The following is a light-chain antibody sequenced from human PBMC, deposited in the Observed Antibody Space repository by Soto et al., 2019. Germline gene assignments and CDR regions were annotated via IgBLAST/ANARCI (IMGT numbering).Light chain of an antibody. V-gene: IGLV2-14*01. CDR3: SSYTSISTYV. J-gene: IGLJ1*01. CDR2: DVT. CDR1: RRGVGGYNF. Sequence: QSAPTQPAPLSGAPWQSITLSLPWNRRGVGGYNFVSWYQQHPDKAPKLMIYDVTNRPSGVSNRFSGSKSGNTASLTISGLQAEDEADYYCSSYTSISTYVFGTGTKVTVL.